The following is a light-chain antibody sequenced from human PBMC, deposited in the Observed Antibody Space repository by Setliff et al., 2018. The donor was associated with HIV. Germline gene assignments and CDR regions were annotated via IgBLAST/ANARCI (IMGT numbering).Light chain of an antibody. CDR1: NIGSKS. CDR2: YNS. Sequence: SYELTQPPSVSVAPGKTASITCGGINIGSKSVYWYQQKPGQAPVLVISYNSDRPSGTPERFSGSNSGNTATLTISRVEAGDEADYYCQVWDSSSDLHVVFGGGTKVTVL. CDR3: QVWDSSSDLHVV. J-gene: IGLJ2*01. V-gene: IGLV3-21*04.